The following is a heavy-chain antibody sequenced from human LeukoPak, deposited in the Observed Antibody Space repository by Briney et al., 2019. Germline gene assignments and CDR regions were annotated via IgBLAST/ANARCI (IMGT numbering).Heavy chain of an antibody. V-gene: IGHV3-53*01. Sequence: GGSLRLSCTVSGFTVSSNSMSWVRQAPGKGLEWVSFIYSGGNTHYSDSVKGRFTISRDNAKKSLYLQMNSLRAEDTAVYYCARGKYDSSGYPLLGFDYWGQGTLVTVSS. J-gene: IGHJ4*02. CDR2: IYSGGNT. CDR3: ARGKYDSSGYPLLGFDY. D-gene: IGHD3-22*01. CDR1: GFTVSSNS.